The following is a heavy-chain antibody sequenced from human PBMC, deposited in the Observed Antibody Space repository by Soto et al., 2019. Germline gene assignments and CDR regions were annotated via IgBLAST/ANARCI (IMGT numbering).Heavy chain of an antibody. V-gene: IGHV5-10-1*01. CDR2: IDPTDSYT. CDR1: GYSFTTYW. D-gene: IGHD3-22*01. CDR3: ARLTLAQDSSGYHIFDY. Sequence: PGESLKISCKDSGYSFTTYWISWVRQMPGKGLECMGRIDPTDSYTDYGPSFEGHATMSVDRSINTAYLEWSSLKASDSAMYYCARLTLAQDSSGYHIFDYWGQGTMVTVSS. J-gene: IGHJ4*02.